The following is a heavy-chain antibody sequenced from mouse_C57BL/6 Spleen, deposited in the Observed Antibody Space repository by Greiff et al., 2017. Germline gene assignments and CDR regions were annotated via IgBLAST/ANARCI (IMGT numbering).Heavy chain of an antibody. J-gene: IGHJ3*01. Sequence: VQLQQSGAELVRPGASVKLSCTASGFNIKDYYMHWVKQRPEQGLEWIGRIDPEDGDTEYAPKFQGKATMTADTSSNTAYLQLSSLTSEDTAVYYCTTEKYDGNYAWFAYWGQGTLVTVSA. CDR1: GFNIKDYY. V-gene: IGHV14-1*01. CDR2: IDPEDGDT. CDR3: TTEKYDGNYAWFAY. D-gene: IGHD2-1*01.